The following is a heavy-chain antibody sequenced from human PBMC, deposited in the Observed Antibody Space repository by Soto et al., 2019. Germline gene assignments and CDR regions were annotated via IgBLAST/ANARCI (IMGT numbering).Heavy chain of an antibody. V-gene: IGHV3-9*01. J-gene: IGHJ3*02. D-gene: IGHD3-10*01. CDR1: GFTFDDYA. Sequence: GGSLRLSCAASGFTFDDYAMHWVRQAPGKGLEWVSGISWNSGSIGYADSVKGRFTISRDNAKNSLYLQMNSLRAEDTALYYCAKESSRLGRGVIMGDAFDIWGQGTMVTVSS. CDR2: ISWNSGSI. CDR3: AKESSRLGRGVIMGDAFDI.